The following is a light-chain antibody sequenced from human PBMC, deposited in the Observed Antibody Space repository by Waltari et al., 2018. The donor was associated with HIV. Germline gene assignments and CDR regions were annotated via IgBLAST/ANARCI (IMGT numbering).Light chain of an antibody. V-gene: IGLV2-14*01. CDR2: EVS. CDR3: SSYTSSSTRV. CDR1: SSDVGGYHY. J-gene: IGLJ3*02. Sequence: QSALTQPAPVSGSPGQSVTISCTGTSSDVGGYHYVSWYQQHPGKAPKPMIYEVSNRPSGVSNRFSGSKSSNTASLTSSGLHAEDDADYYCSSYTSSSTRVFGGGTNLTVL.